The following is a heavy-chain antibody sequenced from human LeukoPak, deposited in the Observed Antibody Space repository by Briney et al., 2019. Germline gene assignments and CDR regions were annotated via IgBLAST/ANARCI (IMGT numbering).Heavy chain of an antibody. CDR1: GFTFSSYS. V-gene: IGHV3-48*04. J-gene: IGHJ6*02. CDR3: ARDDAYCSGGSCPRGYYGMDV. CDR2: ISSSSSTI. D-gene: IGHD2-15*01. Sequence: PGGSLRLSCAASGFTFSSYSMNWVRQAPGKGLEWVSYISSSSSTIYYADSVKGRFTISRDNAKNSLYLQMNSLRAEDTAVYYCARDDAYCSGGSCPRGYYGMDVWGQGTTVTVSS.